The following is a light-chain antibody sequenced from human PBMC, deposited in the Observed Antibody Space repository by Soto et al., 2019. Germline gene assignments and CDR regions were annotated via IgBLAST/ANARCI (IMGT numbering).Light chain of an antibody. Sequence: QSALTQPASVSGSPGQSITISCTGSGRDIGAYDYVSWYQQHPGKAPKLMIYEVSNRPSGISNRFSGSKSGNTASLTLSGLQAEDEADYYCSSYTSSSTLVFGGGTKLTVL. CDR3: SSYTSSSTLV. CDR1: GRDIGAYDY. CDR2: EVS. J-gene: IGLJ2*01. V-gene: IGLV2-14*01.